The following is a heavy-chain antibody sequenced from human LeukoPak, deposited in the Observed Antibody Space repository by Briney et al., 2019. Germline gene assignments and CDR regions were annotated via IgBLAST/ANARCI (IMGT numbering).Heavy chain of an antibody. CDR2: ISAYNGNT. D-gene: IGHD3-22*01. V-gene: IGHV1-18*01. Sequence: ASVKVSCKASGYTFTSYGISWVRQAPGQGLEWMGWISAYNGNTNYAQKLQGRVTMTTDTSTSTAYMELRSLRSDDTAVYYCARNRALYYYDSSGLGAYWGQGTLVTVFS. J-gene: IGHJ4*02. CDR1: GYTFTSYG. CDR3: ARNRALYYYDSSGLGAY.